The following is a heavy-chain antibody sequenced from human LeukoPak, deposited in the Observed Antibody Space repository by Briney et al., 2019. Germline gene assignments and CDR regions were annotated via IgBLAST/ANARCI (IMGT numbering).Heavy chain of an antibody. CDR1: GGSTISHY. Sequence: PSETLSLTCTVSGGSTISHYWSWLRQPLGKGLEWIAYTYYTGTTNYNPSLKSRVTISIDTSTNQFSLRLSSVTAADTAVYYCAGLRSRAFDIWGPGTMVSVSS. CDR3: AGLRSRAFDI. D-gene: IGHD6-6*01. V-gene: IGHV4-59*08. CDR2: TYYTGTT. J-gene: IGHJ3*02.